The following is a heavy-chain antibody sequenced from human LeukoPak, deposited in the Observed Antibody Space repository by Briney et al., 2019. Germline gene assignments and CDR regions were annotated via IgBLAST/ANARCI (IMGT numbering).Heavy chain of an antibody. J-gene: IGHJ5*02. CDR3: AREGGSSWYLWFDP. V-gene: IGHV4-34*01. D-gene: IGHD6-13*01. CDR1: GGSFSGYY. CDR2: INHSGST. Sequence: PSETLSLTCAVYGGSFSGYYWSLIRQPPGKGLEWIGEINHSGSTNYNPSLKSRVTISVDTSKNQFSLKLSSVTAADTAVYYCAREGGSSWYLWFDPWGQGTLVTVSS.